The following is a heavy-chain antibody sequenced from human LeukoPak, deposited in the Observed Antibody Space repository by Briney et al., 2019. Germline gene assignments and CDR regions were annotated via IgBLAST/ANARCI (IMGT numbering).Heavy chain of an antibody. CDR3: ARQDIWFGELVV. V-gene: IGHV4-39*01. D-gene: IGHD3-10*01. J-gene: IGHJ6*02. CDR2: ISDSGST. CDR1: GGSISRSSYY. Sequence: PSETEGLTCIVSGGSISRSSYYWGWLRQPPGKGLEWIGSISDSGSTYYSPSLKSRVTISVDTSRNQFSLKLRFVTAADTAVYYCARQDIWFGELVVWGQGTPVTASS.